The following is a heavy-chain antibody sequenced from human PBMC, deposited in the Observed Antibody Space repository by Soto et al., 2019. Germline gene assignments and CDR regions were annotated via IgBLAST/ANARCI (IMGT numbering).Heavy chain of an antibody. CDR1: GYTFTSYA. D-gene: IGHD5-18*01. J-gene: IGHJ6*02. CDR2: INAGNGNT. CDR3: ARGIQLWSNLGYGMDV. Sequence: GASVKVSCKASGYTFTSYAMHWVRQAPGQRLEWMGWINAGNGNTKYSQKFQGRVTITRDTSASTAYMELSSLRSEDTAVYYCARGIQLWSNLGYGMDVWGQGTTVTVSS. V-gene: IGHV1-3*01.